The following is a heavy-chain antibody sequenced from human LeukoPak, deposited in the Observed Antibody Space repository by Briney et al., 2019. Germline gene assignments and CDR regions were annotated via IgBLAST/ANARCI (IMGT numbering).Heavy chain of an antibody. V-gene: IGHV4-34*01. CDR1: GGSFSGYY. CDR3: ATQRGGVSNADY. Sequence: PSETLSLTCAVYGGSFSGYYWSWIRQPPGKGLEWIGEINHSGSTNYNPSLKSRVTISVDTSKNQFSLNLSSVTATDTAVYYCATQRGGVSNADYWGQGTLVAVSS. D-gene: IGHD3-10*01. CDR2: INHSGST. J-gene: IGHJ4*02.